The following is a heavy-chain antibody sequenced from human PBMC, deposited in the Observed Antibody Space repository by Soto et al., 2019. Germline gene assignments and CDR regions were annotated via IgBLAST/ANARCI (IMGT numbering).Heavy chain of an antibody. Sequence: GGSLRLSCAASGFTFSSYSMNWVRQAPGKGLEWISYISTTSSSIYYADSVKGRFTISRDNAKNSLFLQMNSLRDEDAAVYYCARKGVAFDYWGQGALVTVSS. CDR2: ISTTSSSI. V-gene: IGHV3-48*02. CDR1: GFTFSSYS. D-gene: IGHD3-3*01. CDR3: ARKGVAFDY. J-gene: IGHJ4*02.